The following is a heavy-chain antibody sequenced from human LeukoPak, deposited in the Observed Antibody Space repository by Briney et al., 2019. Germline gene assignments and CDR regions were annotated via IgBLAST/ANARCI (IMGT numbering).Heavy chain of an antibody. Sequence: SLXLSCAASGFTFSSYAMSWVRQAPGKGLEWVSAISGSGGSTYYADSVKGRFTISRDNSKNTLYLQMNSLRAEDTAVYYCAKDGSSSPYYYFDYWGQGTLVTVSS. CDR3: AKDGSSSPYYYFDY. D-gene: IGHD6-6*01. CDR1: GFTFSSYA. V-gene: IGHV3-23*01. J-gene: IGHJ4*02. CDR2: ISGSGGST.